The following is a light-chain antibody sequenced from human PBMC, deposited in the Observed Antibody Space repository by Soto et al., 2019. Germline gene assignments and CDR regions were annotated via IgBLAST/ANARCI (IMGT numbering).Light chain of an antibody. V-gene: IGKV3-11*01. CDR1: QTVNSR. CDR2: HTS. Sequence: EIVLTQSPATLSSSPGESATPSCRASQTVNSRLAWYQHKPGQAPRLLIYHTSNRATGIPARFSGSGSGTDFTLTISSLEPEDFAVYYCQQRSNWPKTFGPGTKVDIK. J-gene: IGKJ3*01. CDR3: QQRSNWPKT.